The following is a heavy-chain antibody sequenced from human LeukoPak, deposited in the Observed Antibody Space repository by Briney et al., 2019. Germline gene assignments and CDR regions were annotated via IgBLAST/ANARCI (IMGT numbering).Heavy chain of an antibody. V-gene: IGHV3-33*01. J-gene: IGHJ6*01. D-gene: IGHD2-2*01. Sequence: WGSLRLSCAASGFTFSSYGMHWDRQAPGKGLEWVGVIWYDGSNNYYADSGKGRFTISRDNSRNTLYLQMKSLRAEDTAVYYCARDTYCSSTSCYLGDYYYYGMDVWGQGTTVTVSS. CDR3: ARDTYCSSTSCYLGDYYYYGMDV. CDR2: IWYDGSNN. CDR1: GFTFSSYG.